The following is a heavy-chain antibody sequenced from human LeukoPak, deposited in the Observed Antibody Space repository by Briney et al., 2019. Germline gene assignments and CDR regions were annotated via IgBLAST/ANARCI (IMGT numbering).Heavy chain of an antibody. V-gene: IGHV4-39*07. CDR2: AYYSGTT. Sequence: SETLSLSCTVSGGSISSSDYYWGWIRQAPGKGLEWIGSAYYSGTTNYNPSLKSRVTISVDTSKNQFSLKLSSVTAADTAVYYCARYYCGGDCYQFDYWGQGTLVTVSS. CDR1: GGSISSSDYY. J-gene: IGHJ4*02. D-gene: IGHD2-21*02. CDR3: ARYYCGGDCYQFDY.